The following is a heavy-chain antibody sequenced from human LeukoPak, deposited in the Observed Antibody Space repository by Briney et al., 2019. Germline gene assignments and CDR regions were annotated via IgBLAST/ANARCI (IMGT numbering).Heavy chain of an antibody. CDR2: IRTKPKSYTT. Sequence: PGGSLRLSCGASGFSFRDHYMDWVRQPPGKGLEWVGRIRTKPKSYTTDYAASVKGRFTISRDDSKNLLYLQMNSPKTEDTAVYYCGRVGDYFDNNGYSLDAVDAWGRGTMVTVSS. D-gene: IGHD3-22*01. J-gene: IGHJ3*01. CDR3: GRVGDYFDNNGYSLDAVDA. V-gene: IGHV3-72*01. CDR1: GFSFRDHY.